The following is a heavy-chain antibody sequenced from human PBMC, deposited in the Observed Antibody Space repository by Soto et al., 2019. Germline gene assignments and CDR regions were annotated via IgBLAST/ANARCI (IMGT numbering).Heavy chain of an antibody. Sequence: QLQLQESGPGLVKPSETLSLTCTVSGGSISSSSYYWGWIRQPPGKGLEWIGRIYYSGSTYYNPSLKSRVTISVDTSKNQFSLKLSSVTAADTAVYYCARQVLGRYYFDYWGQGTLVTVSS. CDR3: ARQVLGRYYFDY. CDR1: GGSISSSSYY. D-gene: IGHD7-27*01. V-gene: IGHV4-39*01. CDR2: IYYSGST. J-gene: IGHJ4*02.